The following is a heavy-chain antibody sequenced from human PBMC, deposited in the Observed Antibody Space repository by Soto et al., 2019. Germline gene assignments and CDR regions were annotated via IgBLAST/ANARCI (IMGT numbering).Heavy chain of an antibody. CDR3: ARVGFGELLHY. CDR1: GFTFSSYA. V-gene: IGHV3-21*01. Sequence: EVQLVESGGGLVKPGGSLRLSCAASGFTFSSYARSWVRQAPGKGLEWVSSISSSSSYIYYADSVKGRFTISRDKSKNSLYLQMTSVRAEDTGVYYCARVGFGELLHYWGQGTLVTVSS. CDR2: ISSSSSYI. J-gene: IGHJ4*02. D-gene: IGHD3-10*01.